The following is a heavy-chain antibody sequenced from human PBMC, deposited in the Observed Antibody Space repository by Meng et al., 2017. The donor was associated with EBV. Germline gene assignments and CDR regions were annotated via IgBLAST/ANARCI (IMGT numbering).Heavy chain of an antibody. CDR2: LIPMVGAP. Sequence: VQLFQAGAEVKKPGSSVKGSCRTSGGTFRSDAVSWVRQAPGQGLEWMGGLIPMVGAPHYAQKFQGRVTIIADESTSTHSMELNSLRSEDTAMYYCASESGRGFTPDYWGQGTLVTVSS. J-gene: IGHJ4*02. CDR3: ASESGRGFTPDY. CDR1: GGTFRSDA. V-gene: IGHV1-69*01. D-gene: IGHD3-10*01.